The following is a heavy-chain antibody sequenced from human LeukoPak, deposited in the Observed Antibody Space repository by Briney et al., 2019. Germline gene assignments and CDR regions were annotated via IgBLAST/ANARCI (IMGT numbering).Heavy chain of an antibody. CDR3: ARGSNYYYDSSGYYWWFDP. CDR2: IIPILGIA. J-gene: IGHJ5*02. CDR1: GGTFSSYA. V-gene: IGHV1-69*04. D-gene: IGHD3-22*01. Sequence: SVKVSCKASGGTFSSYAISWVRQAPGQGLEWMGRIIPILGIANYAQKFQGRVMITADKSTSTAYMELSSLRSEDTAVYYCARGSNYYYDSSGYYWWFDPWGQGTLVTVSS.